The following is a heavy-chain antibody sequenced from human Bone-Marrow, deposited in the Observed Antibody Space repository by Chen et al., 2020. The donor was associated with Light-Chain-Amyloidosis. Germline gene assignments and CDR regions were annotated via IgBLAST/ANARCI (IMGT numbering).Heavy chain of an antibody. CDR2: INPDGTRV. V-gene: IGHV3-74*01. Sequence: DVQLLESGGGLVQPGGSLRLSCAASGFTFRTSWMHWVRQAPGKGLVWVSRINPDGTRVDYADAVRGRFTIPRDDAKCTVYLQMNSLRAEDTAVYYCSREFTGYDDYWGQGTLVTVSS. J-gene: IGHJ4*02. D-gene: IGHD5-12*01. CDR1: GFTFRTSW. CDR3: SREFTGYDDY.